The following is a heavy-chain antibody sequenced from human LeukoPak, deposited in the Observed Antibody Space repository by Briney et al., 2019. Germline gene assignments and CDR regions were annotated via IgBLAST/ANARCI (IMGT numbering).Heavy chain of an antibody. J-gene: IGHJ4*02. D-gene: IGHD6-13*01. V-gene: IGHV4-59*01. Sequence: PSETLSLTCAVYGGSFSGYYWSWIRQPPGKGLEWIGYISYSGSTNYNPSLKSRVTISVDTSKNQFSLKLNSVTAADTAVYYCARSQFSYSSSWPFDDWGQGTLVTVSS. CDR2: ISYSGST. CDR3: ARSQFSYSSSWPFDD. CDR1: GGSFSGYY.